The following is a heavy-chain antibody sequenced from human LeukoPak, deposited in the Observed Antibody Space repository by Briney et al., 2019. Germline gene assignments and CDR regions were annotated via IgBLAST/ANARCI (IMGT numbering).Heavy chain of an antibody. CDR3: ARGGSCSGGSCYPVLYNWFDP. J-gene: IGHJ5*02. D-gene: IGHD2-15*01. CDR2: ISAYNGNT. CDR1: GYTFTSYG. Sequence: GASVKVSCKASGYTFTSYGISWVRQAPGQGLEWMGWISAYNGNTNYAQKLQGRVTMTTDTSTSTAYMELRSLRSDDTAVYYCARGGSCSGGSCYPVLYNWFDPWGQGTLVTVSS. V-gene: IGHV1-18*04.